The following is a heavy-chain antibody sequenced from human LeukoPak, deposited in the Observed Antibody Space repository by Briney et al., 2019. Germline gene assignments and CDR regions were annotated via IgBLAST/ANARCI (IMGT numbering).Heavy chain of an antibody. Sequence: GGSLRLSCADSGFTFSRYAMSGVRKAPGKGLEWVSAISGSGGSTYYADYVKGRVTISRDNYKNTLYLKMNRLRAGETGVYYCAKDQLYSSSPGGQGTLVTVSS. V-gene: IGHV3-23*01. CDR1: GFTFSRYA. CDR3: AKDQLYSSSP. D-gene: IGHD6-6*01. J-gene: IGHJ5*02. CDR2: ISGSGGST.